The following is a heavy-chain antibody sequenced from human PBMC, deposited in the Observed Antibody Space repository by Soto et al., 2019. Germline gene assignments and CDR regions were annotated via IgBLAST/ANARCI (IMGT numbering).Heavy chain of an antibody. CDR2: IYYSGST. CDR1: GFSISSYY. V-gene: IGHV4-59*01. J-gene: IGHJ3*02. D-gene: IGHD3-10*01. CDR3: ARDLYGSGKGEAFDI. Sequence: SETLSLTCTVSGFSISSYYWSWIRQPPGKGLEWIGYIYYSGSTNYNPSLKSRVTISVDTSKNQFSLKLSSVTAADTAVYYCARDLYGSGKGEAFDIWGQGTMVTVSS.